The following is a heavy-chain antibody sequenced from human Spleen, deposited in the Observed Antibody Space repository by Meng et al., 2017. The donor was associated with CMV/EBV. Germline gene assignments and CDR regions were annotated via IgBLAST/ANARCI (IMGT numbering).Heavy chain of an antibody. Sequence: SWAASGFTFSDYWMVWGRQAPGKGLVWVSRITSDGRIARYADSVKGRFTISRDNAKNTLYLQMNSLRAEDTAVYYCTKTTRDNGLDYWGQGTLVTVSS. V-gene: IGHV3-74*01. D-gene: IGHD1-1*01. CDR3: TKTTRDNGLDY. CDR1: GFTFSDYW. CDR2: ITSDGRIA. J-gene: IGHJ4*02.